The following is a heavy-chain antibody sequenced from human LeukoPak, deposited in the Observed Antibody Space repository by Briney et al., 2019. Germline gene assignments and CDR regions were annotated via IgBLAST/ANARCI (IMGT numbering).Heavy chain of an antibody. CDR3: ARKIPWYYYDSSGYSEEGDAFDI. CDR1: GGSISSYY. V-gene: IGHV4-59*01. J-gene: IGHJ3*02. CDR2: IYYSGST. Sequence: SETLSLTCTVSGGSISSYYWSWIRQPPGKGLEWIGYIYYSGSTNYNPSLKSRVTISVDTSKNQFSLKLSSVTAAGTAVYYCARKIPWYYYDSSGYSEEGDAFDIWGQGTMVTVSS. D-gene: IGHD3-22*01.